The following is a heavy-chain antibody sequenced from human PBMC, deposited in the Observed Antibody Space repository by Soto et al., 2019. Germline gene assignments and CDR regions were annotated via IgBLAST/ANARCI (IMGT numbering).Heavy chain of an antibody. J-gene: IGHJ4*02. CDR3: ARASSSSSAADH. V-gene: IGHV4-31*03. CDR1: GESISSGGYY. Sequence: QVQLQESGPGLVKASQTLSLICNVSGESISSGGYYWSWIRHHPGKGLEWIGYIYDTASAYYNPSLKSRVTMSMATSKNHFAMKLSSVTAADTAVYYCARASSSSSAADHWGQGTLITVSS. D-gene: IGHD6-6*01. CDR2: IYDTASA.